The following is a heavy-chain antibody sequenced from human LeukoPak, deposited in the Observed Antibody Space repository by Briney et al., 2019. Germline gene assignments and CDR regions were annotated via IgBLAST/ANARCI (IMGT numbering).Heavy chain of an antibody. J-gene: IGHJ4*02. CDR2: ISSSSSYI. V-gene: IGHV3-21*01. Sequence: GGSLRLSCAASGFTFSRYSMNWVRQAPGKRLEWVSSISSSSSYIYYADSVKGRFTVSRDNAKNSLFLQINSLRVEDTAVYYCARVAYDSSGYYGDWGQGTLVTVSS. CDR3: ARVAYDSSGYYGD. CDR1: GFTFSRYS. D-gene: IGHD3-22*01.